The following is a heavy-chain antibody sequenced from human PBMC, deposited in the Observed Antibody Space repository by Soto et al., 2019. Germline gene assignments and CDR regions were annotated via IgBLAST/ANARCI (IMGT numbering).Heavy chain of an antibody. Sequence: QVQLVQSGAEVKKPGSSVKVSCKASGGTFSSYTISWVRQAPGQGLEWMGRIIPILGIANYAQKFQGRVTITADKSTSTAYMELSSLRSEDTAVYYCARVLGGSYFFDYWGQGTLVTVSS. CDR3: ARVLGGSYFFDY. CDR2: IIPILGIA. J-gene: IGHJ4*02. D-gene: IGHD1-26*01. CDR1: GGTFSSYT. V-gene: IGHV1-69*02.